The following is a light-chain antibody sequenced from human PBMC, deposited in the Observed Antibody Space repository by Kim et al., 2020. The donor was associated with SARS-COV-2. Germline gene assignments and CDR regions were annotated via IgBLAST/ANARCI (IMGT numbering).Light chain of an antibody. CDR3: QKYNAAPWT. CDR1: QGIFTS. V-gene: IGKV1-27*01. Sequence: ASVGGRVTITCRASQGIFTSLAWYQQKPGSVPRVLIYDASALHSGVPSRFSGSGSGTDFTLTISSLQPEDVATYYCQKYNAAPWTFGQGTKVDIK. J-gene: IGKJ1*01. CDR2: DAS.